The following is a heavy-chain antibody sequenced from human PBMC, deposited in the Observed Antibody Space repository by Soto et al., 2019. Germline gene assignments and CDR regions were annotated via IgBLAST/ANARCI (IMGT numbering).Heavy chain of an antibody. D-gene: IGHD5-12*01. Sequence: EVQLVESGGGLVQPGGSLRLSCAASGFTFSSYWMSWVRQAPGKGLEWVANTKQDGSEKYYVDSVKGRFTISRDNAKNSEYRKLNSLSSEDTAVYSLSGGGGSDTPGIAVGGQGTTVTVS. CDR2: TKQDGSEK. CDR3: SGGGGSDTPGIAV. CDR1: GFTFSSYW. V-gene: IGHV3-7*02. J-gene: IGHJ6*02.